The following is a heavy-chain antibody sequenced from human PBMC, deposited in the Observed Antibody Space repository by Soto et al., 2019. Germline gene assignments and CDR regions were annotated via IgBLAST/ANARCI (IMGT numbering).Heavy chain of an antibody. J-gene: IGHJ4*02. D-gene: IGHD3-22*01. CDR1: GFTFSNAW. V-gene: IGHV3-15*01. CDR3: TTGLSSGYYNLDY. Sequence: GGSLRLSCTVSGFTFSNAWMSWVRQAPGKGLEWVGRIKRKTDDGTTDYAAPVKGRFTISRDDSKNTLYPQMNSLKAEDTAVYYCTTGLSSGYYNLDYWGQGTLVTVSS. CDR2: IKRKTDDGTT.